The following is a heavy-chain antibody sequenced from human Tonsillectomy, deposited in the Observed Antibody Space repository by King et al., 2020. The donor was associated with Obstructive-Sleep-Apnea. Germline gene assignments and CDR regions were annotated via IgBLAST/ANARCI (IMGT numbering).Heavy chain of an antibody. CDR3: AKDRKNIAVAGTDL. CDR2: ISGSGGST. V-gene: IGHV3-23*04. D-gene: IGHD6-19*01. CDR1: GFTFSSYA. Sequence: VQLVESGGGLVQPGGSLRLSCAASGFTFSSYAMSWVRQAPGKGLEWCSGISGSGGSTYYADSVKGRFTISRDNPKNTLYLQMNSLRAEDTAVYYCAKDRKNIAVAGTDLWGQGTLVTVSS. J-gene: IGHJ4*02.